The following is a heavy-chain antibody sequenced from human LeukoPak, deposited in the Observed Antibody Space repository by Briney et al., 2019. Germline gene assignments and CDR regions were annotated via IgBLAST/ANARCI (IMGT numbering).Heavy chain of an antibody. D-gene: IGHD3-22*01. Sequence: GGSLRLSCAASGFTFSSYAMSWVRQAPGKGLEWVSAISGSGGSTYYADSVKGRFTISRDNSKNTLYLQMNSLRAEDTAVYYCAKDIYYDSSDYYPYYYYYGMDVWGQGTTVTVSS. CDR2: ISGSGGST. CDR3: AKDIYYDSSDYYPYYYYYGMDV. J-gene: IGHJ6*02. V-gene: IGHV3-23*01. CDR1: GFTFSSYA.